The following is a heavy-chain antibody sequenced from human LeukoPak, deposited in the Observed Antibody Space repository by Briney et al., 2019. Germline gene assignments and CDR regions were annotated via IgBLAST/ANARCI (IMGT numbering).Heavy chain of an antibody. CDR1: GDSLSSSGDA. CDR2: TYQRSKWSS. Sequence: SQTLSLTCVISGDSLSSSGDAWNWIRQSPSGRLEWLGRTYQRSKWSSDYAVSVRGRITVNPDTSKNQFSLHLNSVTPEDTAVYYCARRLTQYDCFDPWGQGILVTVSS. CDR3: ARRLTQYDCFDP. D-gene: IGHD2-2*01. J-gene: IGHJ5*02. V-gene: IGHV6-1*01.